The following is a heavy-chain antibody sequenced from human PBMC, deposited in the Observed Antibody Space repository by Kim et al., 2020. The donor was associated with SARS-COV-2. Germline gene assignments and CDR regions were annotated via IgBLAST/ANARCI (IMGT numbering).Heavy chain of an antibody. Sequence: GGSLRLSCAASGFIFSNYAMTWVRQGLGKGLEWVPNIKQDGSEKHYMDSVKGRFTISRDNAKNPLYLQMNSLRAEDTAVYYCTGGAAGDYWAQGRLVPVS. CDR3: TGGAAGDY. D-gene: IGHD2-15*01. J-gene: IGHJ4*02. CDR2: IKQDGSEK. V-gene: IGHV3-7*03. CDR1: GFIFSNYA.